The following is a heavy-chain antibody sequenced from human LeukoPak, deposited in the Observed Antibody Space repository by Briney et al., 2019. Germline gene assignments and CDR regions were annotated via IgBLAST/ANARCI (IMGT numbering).Heavy chain of an antibody. V-gene: IGHV4-30-2*01. CDR3: ARLDNQGYCSSTSCYMSYYFDY. D-gene: IGHD2-2*02. Sequence: SETLSLTCAVSGGSISSGGYSWSWIRQPPGKGLEWIGYIYHSGSTYYNPSLKSRVTISVDRSKNQFSLKLSSVTAADTAVYYCARLDNQGYCSSTSCYMSYYFDYWGQGTLVTVPS. CDR1: GGSISSGGYS. CDR2: IYHSGST. J-gene: IGHJ4*02.